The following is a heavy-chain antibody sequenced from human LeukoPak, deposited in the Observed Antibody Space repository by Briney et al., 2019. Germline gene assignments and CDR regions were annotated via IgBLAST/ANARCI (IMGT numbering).Heavy chain of an antibody. D-gene: IGHD4-17*01. Sequence: ASVKVSCKASGGTFSSYAISWVRQAPGQGLEWMGWISAYNGNTNYAQKLQGRVTMTTDTSTSTAYMELRSLRSDDTAVYYCARDSRVTTFPFDYWGQGTLVTVSS. CDR1: GGTFSSYA. J-gene: IGHJ4*02. CDR3: ARDSRVTTFPFDY. V-gene: IGHV1-18*01. CDR2: ISAYNGNT.